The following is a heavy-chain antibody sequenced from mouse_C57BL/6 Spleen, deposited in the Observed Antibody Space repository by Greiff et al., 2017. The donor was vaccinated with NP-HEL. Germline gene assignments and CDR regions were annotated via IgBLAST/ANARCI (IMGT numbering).Heavy chain of an antibody. CDR1: GYTFTDYY. CDR2: INPNNGGT. D-gene: IGHD6-1*01. CDR3: ARCQAMDY. J-gene: IGHJ4*01. V-gene: IGHV1-26*01. Sequence: EVQLQQSGPELVKPGASVKISCKASGYTFTDYYMNWVKQSHGKSLEWIGDINPNNGGTSYNQKFKGKATLTVDKSSSTAYMELRSLTSEDSAVYYCARCQAMDYWGQGTSVTVSS.